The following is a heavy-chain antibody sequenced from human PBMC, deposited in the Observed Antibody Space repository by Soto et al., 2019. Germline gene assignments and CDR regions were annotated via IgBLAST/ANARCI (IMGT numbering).Heavy chain of an antibody. V-gene: IGHV4-39*01. CDR1: GGSITSSSYY. D-gene: IGHD6-13*01. J-gene: IGHJ4*02. CDR3: ARVRSSSVTPRVDY. Sequence: QLQLQESGPGLLKPSETLSLTCTVSGGSITSSSYYWGCIRQPPGKGLEWIGSIYYSGSTYYNPSLKSRVTISVDTSKNQFSLKLSSVTAADTAVYYGARVRSSSVTPRVDYWGQGNLVTFSS. CDR2: IYYSGST.